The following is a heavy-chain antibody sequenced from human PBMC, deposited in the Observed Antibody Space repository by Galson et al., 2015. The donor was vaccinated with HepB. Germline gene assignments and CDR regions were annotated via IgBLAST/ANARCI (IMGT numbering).Heavy chain of an antibody. CDR3: ARIGYSRWFDP. CDR1: GGSFSGYY. Sequence: SETLSLTCAVYGGSFSGYYWSWIRQPPGKGLEWIGEINHSGSTNYNPPLKSRVTISVDTSKNQFSLKLSSVTAADSAVYYCARIGYSRWFDPWGQGTLVTVSS. J-gene: IGHJ5*02. CDR2: INHSGST. V-gene: IGHV4-34*01. D-gene: IGHD6-13*01.